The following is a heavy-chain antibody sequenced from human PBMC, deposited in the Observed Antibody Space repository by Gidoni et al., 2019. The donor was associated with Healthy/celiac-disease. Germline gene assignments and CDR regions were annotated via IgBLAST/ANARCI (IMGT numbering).Heavy chain of an antibody. CDR1: GFTFSSYS. CDR3: ARDLVLAVAATPMDY. V-gene: IGHV3-21*01. Sequence: EVQLVESGGGLVKPGGSLRLSCAASGFTFSSYSMNWVRQAPGKGLEWVSSISSSSSYIYYADSVKGRFTISRDNAKNSLYLQMNSLRAEDTAVYYCARDLVLAVAATPMDYWGQGTLVTVSS. CDR2: ISSSSSYI. D-gene: IGHD6-19*01. J-gene: IGHJ4*02.